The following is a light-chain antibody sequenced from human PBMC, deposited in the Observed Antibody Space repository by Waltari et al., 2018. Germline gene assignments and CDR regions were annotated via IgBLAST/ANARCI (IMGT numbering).Light chain of an antibody. CDR1: QGIRNY. J-gene: IGKJ2*03. CDR3: QQLNSYPPYS. CDR2: AAS. Sequence: DIQLTQSPSFLSASVGDRVTITCRASQGIRNYLAWYQQKPGKAPKLLIYAASTLQSGVPSRFSGSGSGTEFTLTINSLQPEDFATYYCQQLNSYPPYSFGQGTKLGIK. V-gene: IGKV1-9*01.